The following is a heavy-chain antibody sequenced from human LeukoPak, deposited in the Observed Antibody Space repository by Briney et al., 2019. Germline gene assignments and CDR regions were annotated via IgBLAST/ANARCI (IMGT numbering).Heavy chain of an antibody. CDR1: GGSFSGYH. V-gene: IGHV4-34*01. Sequence: PSETLSLTCAVYGGSFSGYHWSWIRQPPGKGLEWVGEINHSGSTNYNPSLKSRVTISVDTSKNQFSLKLSSVTAADTAVHYCARGGSSWYPLYYFDYWGQGTLVTVSS. D-gene: IGHD6-13*01. CDR2: INHSGST. J-gene: IGHJ4*02. CDR3: ARGGSSWYPLYYFDY.